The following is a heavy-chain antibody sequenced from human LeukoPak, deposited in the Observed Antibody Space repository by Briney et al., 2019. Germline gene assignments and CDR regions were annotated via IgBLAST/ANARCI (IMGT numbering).Heavy chain of an antibody. CDR1: GYTFTGYH. V-gene: IGHV1-2*02. D-gene: IGHD3-22*01. Sequence: ASVKVSCKASGYTFTGYHMHWVRQAPGQGLEWMGWINPNSGGTNYAQKFQGRVTMTRDTSISTAYMELSRLRSDDTAVYYCARVWYYYDSSGYYYVFDYWGQGTLVTVSS. CDR2: INPNSGGT. CDR3: ARVWYYYDSSGYYYVFDY. J-gene: IGHJ4*02.